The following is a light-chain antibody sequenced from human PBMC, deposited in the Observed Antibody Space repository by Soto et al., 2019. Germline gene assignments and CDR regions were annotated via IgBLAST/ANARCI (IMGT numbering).Light chain of an antibody. Sequence: QCALTQPASVSGAPGQSITISCTGTSSDVGGYNYVSWYQQHPGKAPKLMIYDVSNRPSGVSNRFSGSKSGNTASLTISGLQAEDEADYYCSSYTSSSTLYVFGTGTKVTV. CDR2: DVS. V-gene: IGLV2-14*01. CDR3: SSYTSSSTLYV. CDR1: SSDVGGYNY. J-gene: IGLJ1*01.